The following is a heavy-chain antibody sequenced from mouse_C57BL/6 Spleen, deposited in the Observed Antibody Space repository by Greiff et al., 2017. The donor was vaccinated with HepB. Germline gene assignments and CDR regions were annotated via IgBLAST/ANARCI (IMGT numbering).Heavy chain of an antibody. CDR3: ARGAGLRPYWYFDV. CDR1: GYTFTSYW. V-gene: IGHV1-64*01. Sequence: QVQLQQPGAELVKPGASVKLSCKASGYTFTSYWMHWVKQRPGQGLEWIGMIHPNSGSTNYNEKFKSKATLTVDKSSSTAYMQLSSLTSEDSAVYYCARGAGLRPYWYFDVWGTGTTVTVSS. J-gene: IGHJ1*03. CDR2: IHPNSGST. D-gene: IGHD2-4*01.